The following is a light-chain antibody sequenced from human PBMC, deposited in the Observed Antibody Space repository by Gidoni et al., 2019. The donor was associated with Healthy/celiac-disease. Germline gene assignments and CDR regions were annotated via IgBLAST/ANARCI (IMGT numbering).Light chain of an antibody. CDR2: DDR. V-gene: IGLV3-21*02. CDR3: QVWASSRVRHV. CDR1: NIGSKS. J-gene: IGLJ1*01. Sequence: SYVLTQPPSVSVAPGQTARITCGGNNIGSKSVHLYQQKPGQAPVLVVYDDRDRPSGIPELFSGSNSGNTSTLTISSVEAGDEADFYCQVWASSRVRHVFGTGTNVTVL.